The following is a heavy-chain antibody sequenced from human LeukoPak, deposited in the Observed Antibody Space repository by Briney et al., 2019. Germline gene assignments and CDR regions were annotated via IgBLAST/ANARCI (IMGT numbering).Heavy chain of an antibody. D-gene: IGHD2-21*02. J-gene: IGHJ4*02. CDR1: GFTFSNYA. Sequence: GGSLRLSCAASGFTFSNYAMSWVRQAPGKGLVWVSRINSDGSSTSYADSVKGRFTISRDNAKNTLYLQMNSLRAEDTAVYYCARACCGGDCSLGYWGQGTLVTVSS. CDR2: INSDGSST. CDR3: ARACCGGDCSLGY. V-gene: IGHV3-74*01.